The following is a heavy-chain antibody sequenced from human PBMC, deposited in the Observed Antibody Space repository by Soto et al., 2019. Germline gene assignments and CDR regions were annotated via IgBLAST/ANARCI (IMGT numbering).Heavy chain of an antibody. Sequence: ASVKVSCKASGYTFSDYDINWVRQASGQGLEWMGWMNPRSGNTGYAQKFQGRVTMTRSTSITTAYMELSSLTYEDTAVYYCQLGYCSSTSCYVVDYWGQGTLVTVSS. J-gene: IGHJ4*02. V-gene: IGHV1-8*01. CDR2: MNPRSGNT. CDR3: QLGYCSSTSCYVVDY. D-gene: IGHD2-2*01. CDR1: GYTFSDYD.